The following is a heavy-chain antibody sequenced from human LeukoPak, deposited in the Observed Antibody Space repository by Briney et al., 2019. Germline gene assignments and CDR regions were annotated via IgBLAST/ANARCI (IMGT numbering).Heavy chain of an antibody. J-gene: IGHJ4*02. Sequence: SETLSLTCTVSGGSVSTSGYYWGWIRQSPVKGLEWIGDVFYTGKTNYNPSLRGRATISIDTSKNQFSLKLTYVTAADTAVYYCARVFDSWGQGTLVTVSS. CDR2: VFYTGKT. V-gene: IGHV4-39*07. CDR3: ARVFDS. CDR1: GGSVSTSGYY.